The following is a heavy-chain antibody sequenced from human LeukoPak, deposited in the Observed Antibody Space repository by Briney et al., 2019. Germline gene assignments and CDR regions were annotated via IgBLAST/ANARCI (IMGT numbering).Heavy chain of an antibody. J-gene: IGHJ4*02. CDR1: GFTFSTYA. Sequence: GGSLRLSCAASGFTFSTYAMSWVRQAPGKGLEWVSTISRSGGSTYYADSVKGRFTISRDNSKNTLYLRMNSLRAEDTAVYYCARDLSLYCSGGSCYSLNYWGQGTLVTVSS. V-gene: IGHV3-23*01. CDR3: ARDLSLYCSGGSCYSLNY. CDR2: ISRSGGST. D-gene: IGHD2-15*01.